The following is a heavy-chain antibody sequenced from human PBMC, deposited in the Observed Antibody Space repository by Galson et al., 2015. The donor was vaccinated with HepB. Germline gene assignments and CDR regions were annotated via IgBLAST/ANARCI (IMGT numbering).Heavy chain of an antibody. CDR3: ARDRGGSYYLGDAFDI. CDR2: TYYRSKWYN. J-gene: IGHJ3*02. CDR1: GDSVSSNSAA. V-gene: IGHV6-1*01. Sequence: CAISGDSVSSNSAAWNWISQSPSRGLEWLGRTYYRSKWYNDYAVSVKSRITINPDTSKNQFSLQLNSVTPEDTAVYYCARDRGGSYYLGDAFDIWGQGTMVTVSS. D-gene: IGHD1-26*01.